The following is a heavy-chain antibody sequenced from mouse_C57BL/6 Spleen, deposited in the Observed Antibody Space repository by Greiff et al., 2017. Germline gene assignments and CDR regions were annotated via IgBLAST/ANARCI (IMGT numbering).Heavy chain of an antibody. CDR3: ARERGITTSVGAMDY. CDR2: ISDGGSYT. J-gene: IGHJ4*01. CDR1: GFTFSSYA. D-gene: IGHD1-1*01. Sequence: EVQRVESGGGLVKPGGSLKLSCAASGFTFSSYAMSWVRQTPEKRLEWVATISDGGSYTYYPDNVKGRFTISRDNAKNNLYLQMSHLKSEDTAMYYCARERGITTSVGAMDYWGQGTSVTVSS. V-gene: IGHV5-4*01.